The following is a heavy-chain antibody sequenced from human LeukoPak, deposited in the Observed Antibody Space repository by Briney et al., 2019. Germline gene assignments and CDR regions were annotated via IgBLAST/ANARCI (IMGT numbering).Heavy chain of an antibody. CDR2: INHSGST. Sequence: PSETLSLTCAVYGGSFSGYYRSWIRQPPGKGLEWIGEINHSGSTNYNPSLKSRVTISVDTSKNQFSLKLSSVTAADTAVYYCAREFRGGSGSYYYYYYYMDVWGKGTTVTVSS. V-gene: IGHV4-34*01. J-gene: IGHJ6*03. CDR3: AREFRGGSGSYYYYYYYMDV. CDR1: GGSFSGYY. D-gene: IGHD3-10*01.